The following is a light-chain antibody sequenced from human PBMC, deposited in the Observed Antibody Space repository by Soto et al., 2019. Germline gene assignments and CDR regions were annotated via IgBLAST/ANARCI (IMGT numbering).Light chain of an antibody. CDR2: DAS. CDR1: QSISSW. J-gene: IGKJ1*01. V-gene: IGKV1-5*01. Sequence: DIQMTQSPSTLSASVGDSVTITCRASQSISSWLAWYQQRPGKAPQLLISDASRLESGVPSRFSGSGSGTEFTLTISSLQPDDSATYYCQQYKSYSPRTFGQGTKVDIK. CDR3: QQYKSYSPRT.